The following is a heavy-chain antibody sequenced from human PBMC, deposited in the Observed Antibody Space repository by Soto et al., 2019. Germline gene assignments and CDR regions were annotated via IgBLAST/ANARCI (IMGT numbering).Heavy chain of an antibody. Sequence: ASVKVSCKASGYTFTSYYMHWVRQAPGQGPEWMGIINPSGGSTSYAQKFQGRVTMTRDTSTSTVYMELSSLRSEDTAVYYCAREFEGAVAGSYFDYWGQGTLVTVSS. CDR1: GYTFTSYY. CDR2: INPSGGST. V-gene: IGHV1-46*01. J-gene: IGHJ4*02. CDR3: AREFEGAVAGSYFDY. D-gene: IGHD6-19*01.